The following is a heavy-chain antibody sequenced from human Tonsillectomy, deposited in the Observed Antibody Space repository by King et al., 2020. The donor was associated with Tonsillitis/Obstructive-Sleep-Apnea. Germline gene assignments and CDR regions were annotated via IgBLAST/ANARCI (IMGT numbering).Heavy chain of an antibody. D-gene: IGHD6-19*01. V-gene: IGHV5-10-1*03. CDR3: ARHADNGGWYWGRAFDY. CDR2: IDPSDSYT. CDR1: GYSFTTYS. Sequence: QLVQSGAEVKKPGESLRISCKGSGYSFTTYSISWVRQMPGKDLEWMGIIDPSDSYTNYSPSFQGHVTISADKSISTAYLQWSSLKASDTAVYYCARHADNGGWYWGRAFDYWGQGTLVTVSS. J-gene: IGHJ4*02.